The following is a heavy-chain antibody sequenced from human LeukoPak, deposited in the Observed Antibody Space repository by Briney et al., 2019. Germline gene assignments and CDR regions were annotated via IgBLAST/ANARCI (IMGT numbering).Heavy chain of an antibody. CDR3: ARFRAYCGGDCYSNDAFDI. CDR1: GGSLSSYY. V-gene: IGHV4-59*01. CDR2: IYYSGST. J-gene: IGHJ3*02. Sequence: SETLSLTCTVSGGSLSSYYWSWIRQPPGKGLEWIGYIYYSGSTNYNPSLKSRVTISVDTSKNQFSLKLSSVTAADTAVYYCARFRAYCGGDCYSNDAFDIWGQGTMVTVSS. D-gene: IGHD2-21*02.